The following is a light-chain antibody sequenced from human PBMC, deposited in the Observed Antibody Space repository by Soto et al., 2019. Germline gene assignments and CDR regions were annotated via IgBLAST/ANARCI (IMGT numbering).Light chain of an antibody. V-gene: IGKV1-5*01. CDR2: DAS. CDR3: QQYSSYSFT. CDR1: QSIGSW. J-gene: IGKJ3*01. Sequence: IPMTQSPSTLSASVGDRVTITCRASQSIGSWLAWYQQRPGKAPKVLIYDASSLESGVPSRFSGSGSGTEFTLTISSLQPDDFATYYCQQYSSYSFTFGPGTKVEIK.